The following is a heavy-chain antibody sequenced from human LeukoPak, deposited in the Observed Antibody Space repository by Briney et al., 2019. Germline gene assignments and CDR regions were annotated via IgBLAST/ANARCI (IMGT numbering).Heavy chain of an antibody. CDR3: ARAYTTSSATLGY. CDR1: GGSISNYY. V-gene: IGHV4-59*01. CDR2: IHYSGTT. D-gene: IGHD6-6*01. J-gene: IGHJ4*02. Sequence: SETLSLTCTVSGGSISNYYWSWVRQPPGKGLEWIAYIHYSGTTNYNPSLKSRVTISADTSKNQFSLKLTSVTAADTAVYYCARAYTTSSATLGYWGQGTLVTVSS.